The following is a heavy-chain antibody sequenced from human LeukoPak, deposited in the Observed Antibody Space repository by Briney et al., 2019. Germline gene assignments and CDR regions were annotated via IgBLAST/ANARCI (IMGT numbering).Heavy chain of an antibody. CDR1: GYTFTGYY. CDR3: ARGGMTTVNWFDP. Sequence: ASVKVSCKASGYTFTGYYMHWVRQAPGQGLEWMGRINPNSGGTNYAQKSQGRVTMTRDTSISTAYMELSRLRSDDTAVYYCARGGMTTVNWFDPWGQGTLVTVSS. J-gene: IGHJ5*02. D-gene: IGHD4-11*01. CDR2: INPNSGGT. V-gene: IGHV1-2*06.